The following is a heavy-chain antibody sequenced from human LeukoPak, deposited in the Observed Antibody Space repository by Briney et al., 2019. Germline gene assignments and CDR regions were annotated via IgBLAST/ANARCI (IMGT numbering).Heavy chain of an antibody. D-gene: IGHD3-22*01. Sequence: PGGSLTLSCAAPGFSFSSYAMSWLRQAPGKGLEWVSLIATNADNTHYAASVKGRFTISRDNSRNTLFLQMNSLRAEDTAVYYCAKDLDSSGHYDDFQHWGQGTVVTVSS. V-gene: IGHV3-23*01. J-gene: IGHJ1*01. CDR1: GFSFSSYA. CDR3: AKDLDSSGHYDDFQH. CDR2: IATNADNT.